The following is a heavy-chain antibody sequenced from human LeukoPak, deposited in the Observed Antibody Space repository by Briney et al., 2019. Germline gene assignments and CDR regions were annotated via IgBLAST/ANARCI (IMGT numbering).Heavy chain of an antibody. CDR3: AKWRGYACDWSGPFDD. CDR1: GYTFTGHY. D-gene: IGHD2-2*01. J-gene: IGHJ4*02. V-gene: IGHV1-2*02. Sequence: ASVKVSCKASGYTFTGHYIHWVRQAPGQGLEWMGWINPNSGATKYEQKFQGRVTMTRDTSISTAYMELSRLISEDTAVYYCAKWRGYACDWSGPFDDWGQGTLVTVSS. CDR2: INPNSGAT.